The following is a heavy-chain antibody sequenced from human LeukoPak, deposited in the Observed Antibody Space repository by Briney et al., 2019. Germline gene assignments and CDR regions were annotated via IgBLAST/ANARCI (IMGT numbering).Heavy chain of an antibody. CDR2: IIPIFGTA. CDR3: ARGLVGAADY. V-gene: IGHV1-69*05. D-gene: IGHD1-26*01. Sequence: SVKVSCKASRGTFSSYAISWVRQAPGQGLEWMGGIIPIFGTANYAQKFQGRVTITTGESTSTASMELSSLRSEGTAVYYCARGLVGAADYWGQGTLVTLSS. CDR1: RGTFSSYA. J-gene: IGHJ4*02.